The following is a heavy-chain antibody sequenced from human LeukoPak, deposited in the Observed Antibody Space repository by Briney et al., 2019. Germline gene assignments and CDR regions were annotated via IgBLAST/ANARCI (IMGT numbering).Heavy chain of an antibody. CDR3: AKDIEGAVGFYLDH. V-gene: IGHV3-23*01. Sequence: GGSLRLSCAASGFTFSSYAMTWVRQVPGKGLDWVSSISAGGTNTYFAGSVKGRCTISRDNSKNTVFLQMKSLRAEDTAVYFCAKDIEGAVGFYLDHWGRGTLVTVSS. D-gene: IGHD6-13*01. CDR2: ISAGGTNT. CDR1: GFTFSSYA. J-gene: IGHJ4*02.